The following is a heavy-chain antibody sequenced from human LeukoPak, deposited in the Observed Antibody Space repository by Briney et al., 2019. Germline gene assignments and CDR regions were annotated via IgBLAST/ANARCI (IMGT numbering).Heavy chain of an antibody. CDR2: ITSSSSYI. V-gene: IGHV3-21*01. CDR1: GFIFRCYN. D-gene: IGHD3-16*01. Sequence: GGSLRLSCAASGFIFRCYNMYWVRQAPGKGPEWVSSITSSSSYIFYADSVKGRVTVSRDAATNSGYLEMNSLRAEDTAAYYCARGGDKRLARNWFDPWGQGTVVTVSS. CDR3: ARGGDKRLARNWFDP. J-gene: IGHJ5*02.